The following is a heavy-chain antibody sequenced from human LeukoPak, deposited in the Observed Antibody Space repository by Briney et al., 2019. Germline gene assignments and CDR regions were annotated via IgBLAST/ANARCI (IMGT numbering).Heavy chain of an antibody. CDR3: ARVLPQYYDILTGYREIWFDP. J-gene: IGHJ5*02. Sequence: PGGSLRLSCAASGFTFSSYSMNWVRQAPGKGLEWVSYISSSSSTIYYADSVKGRFTISRDNAKNSLYLQMNSLRAEDTAVYYCARVLPQYYDILTGYREIWFDPWGQGTLVTVSS. CDR2: ISSSSSTI. D-gene: IGHD3-9*01. V-gene: IGHV3-48*04. CDR1: GFTFSSYS.